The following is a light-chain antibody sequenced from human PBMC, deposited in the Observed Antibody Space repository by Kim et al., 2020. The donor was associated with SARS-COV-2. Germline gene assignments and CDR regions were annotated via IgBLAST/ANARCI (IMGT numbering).Light chain of an antibody. Sequence: ASVGDIVTSTCRASQNINNYLNWYQQSLGKAPKLLIYAASTLESGVPSRFSGRTSGTDFTLPISDLQPEDFATYYCQQSNTTPLTFGGETKVDIK. CDR3: QQSNTTPLT. V-gene: IGKV1-39*01. CDR2: AAS. CDR1: QNINNY. J-gene: IGKJ4*01.